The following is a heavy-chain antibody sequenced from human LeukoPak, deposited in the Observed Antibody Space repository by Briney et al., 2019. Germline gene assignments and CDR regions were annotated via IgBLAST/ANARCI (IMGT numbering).Heavy chain of an antibody. CDR1: GFSFSSYS. V-gene: IGHV3-21*01. Sequence: GGSLRLSCAASGFSFSSYSMNWVRQAPGKGLEWVSSITTSSSYIYYADSVKGRFTIPRDNAKNSLFLQMNSLRAEDTAVYYCATDLIHYYASGAKTWGQGTLVTVSS. D-gene: IGHD3-10*01. CDR2: ITTSSSYI. J-gene: IGHJ5*02. CDR3: ATDLIHYYASGAKT.